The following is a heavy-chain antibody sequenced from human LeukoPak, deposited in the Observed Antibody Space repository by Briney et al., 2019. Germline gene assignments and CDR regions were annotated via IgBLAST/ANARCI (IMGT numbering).Heavy chain of an antibody. V-gene: IGHV3-21*01. CDR3: ARAIGVGHFDY. Sequence: GGSLRLSCAASGFTFSSYSMNWVRQAPGKGLKWVSSISSSSNYIYYADSVKGRFTISRDNAKNSLYLQMNSLRAEDTAVYYCARAIGVGHFDYWGQGTLVTVSS. CDR2: ISSSSNYI. J-gene: IGHJ4*02. CDR1: GFTFSSYS. D-gene: IGHD3-16*01.